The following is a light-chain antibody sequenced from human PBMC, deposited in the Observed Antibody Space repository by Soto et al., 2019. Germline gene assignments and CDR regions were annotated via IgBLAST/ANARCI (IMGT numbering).Light chain of an antibody. CDR1: SSDVGGYNL. CDR3: SAHGGSNNYVV. J-gene: IGLJ2*01. Sequence: QSALTQPPSASASPGQSVTISCTGTSSDVGGYNLVSWYQQHPGKAPKFMIYEVSKRPSGVPDRFSGAKSGNTASLTVSGLQPEDEADYYCSAHGGSNNYVVIGGGTQVTVL. CDR2: EVS. V-gene: IGLV2-8*01.